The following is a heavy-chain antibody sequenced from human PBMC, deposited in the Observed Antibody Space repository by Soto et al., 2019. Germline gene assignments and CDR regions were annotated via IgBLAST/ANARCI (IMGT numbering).Heavy chain of an antibody. CDR2: IYSGGST. CDR3: ARTSVGPVDY. CDR1: GLTASS. D-gene: IGHD1-26*01. V-gene: IGHV3-53*02. Sequence: EVQLVETGGGLIQPGGSLRPSCAAFGLTASSMTWARRAPGKGLEWASVIYSGGSTHYAAPVKGRFTISRDNSKNTLYLQMNSLRAEDTAVYYCARTSVGPVDYWGQGTLVTVSS. J-gene: IGHJ4*02.